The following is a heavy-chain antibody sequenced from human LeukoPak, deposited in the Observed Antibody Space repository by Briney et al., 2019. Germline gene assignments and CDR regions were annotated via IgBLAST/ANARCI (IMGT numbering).Heavy chain of an antibody. J-gene: IGHJ4*02. D-gene: IGHD6-19*01. CDR3: ARGRRRDGSGPPYFDY. Sequence: PGGALRLSCAASGFTFSSYWMSWVRQPPGKGLEWVANIQQDGREKYYVDSVKGRFTISRDNAKNSLYLQMNSLRAEDTAVYYCARGRRRDGSGPPYFDYWGQGTLVTVSS. CDR1: GFTFSSYW. CDR2: IQQDGREK. V-gene: IGHV3-7*01.